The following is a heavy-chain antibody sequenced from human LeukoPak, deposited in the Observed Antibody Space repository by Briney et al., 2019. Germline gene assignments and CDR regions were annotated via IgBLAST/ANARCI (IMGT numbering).Heavy chain of an antibody. D-gene: IGHD1/OR15-1a*01. CDR2: IMPIFGTA. CDR3: ARGWQTKQENWFDP. Sequence: SVKVSCKASGGTFSSYAITWVRQAPGQGLGWMGGIMPIFGTANYAQKFQGRVTITADESTSTAYMELSSLTSDDTAVYYCARGWQTKQENWFDPWGQGTLVTVSS. V-gene: IGHV1-69*01. J-gene: IGHJ5*02. CDR1: GGTFSSYA.